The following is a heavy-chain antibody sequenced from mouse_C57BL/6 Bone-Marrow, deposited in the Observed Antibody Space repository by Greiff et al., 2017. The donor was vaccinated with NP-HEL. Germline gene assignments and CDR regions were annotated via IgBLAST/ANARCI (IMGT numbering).Heavy chain of an antibody. D-gene: IGHD2-4*01. J-gene: IGHJ3*01. CDR2: IDPEDGET. CDR1: GFNIKDYY. CDR3: ACYYDYEDWFAY. V-gene: IGHV14-2*01. Sequence: VHVKQSGAELVKPGASVKLSCTASGFNIKDYYMHWVKQRTEQGLEWIGRIDPEDGETKYAPKFQGKATITADTSSNTAYLQLSSLTSEDTAVYYCACYYDYEDWFAYWGQGTLVTVSA.